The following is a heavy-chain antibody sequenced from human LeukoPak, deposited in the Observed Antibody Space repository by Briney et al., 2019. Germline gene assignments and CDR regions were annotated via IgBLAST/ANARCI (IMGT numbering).Heavy chain of an antibody. CDR1: GGSISSYN. CDR3: ARDPRPRDYDSSEDYYYMDV. V-gene: IGHV4-59*01. J-gene: IGHJ6*03. D-gene: IGHD3-22*01. CDR2: IYYSGST. Sequence: PSETLSLTCTVSGGSISSYNWSWIRQPPGKGLEWIGYIYYSGSTNYNPSLKSRVTISVDTSKNQFSLKLSSVTAADTAVYYCARDPRPRDYDSSEDYYYMDVWGKGTTVTVSS.